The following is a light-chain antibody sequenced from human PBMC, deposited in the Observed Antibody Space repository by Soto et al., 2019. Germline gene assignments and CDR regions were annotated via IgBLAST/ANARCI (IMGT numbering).Light chain of an antibody. CDR3: QQYSDNWT. CDR1: QSVTNW. Sequence: IQITQSPHTLSASLGARVTITCRAIQSVTNWLAWYQQKPGSAPTLLVYKASTLQSGVPSRVSRRGSWTEFTRNISSLKPAGSETEYCQQYSDNWTFGQGTKVE. V-gene: IGKV1-5*03. CDR2: KAS. J-gene: IGKJ1*01.